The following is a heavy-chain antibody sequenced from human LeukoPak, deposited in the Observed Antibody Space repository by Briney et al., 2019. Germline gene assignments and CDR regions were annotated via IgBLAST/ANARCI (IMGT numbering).Heavy chain of an antibody. Sequence: ASVKVSCKASGYTFISYYVHWVRQAPGQGIEWMGMINPSGGSATYAQKFQGRVTMTEDTSTDTAYMELSSLRSEDTAVYYCATPGPDWGDAFDIWGQGTMVTVSS. J-gene: IGHJ3*02. D-gene: IGHD3/OR15-3a*01. CDR3: ATPGPDWGDAFDI. V-gene: IGHV1-46*01. CDR1: GYTFISYY. CDR2: INPSGGSA.